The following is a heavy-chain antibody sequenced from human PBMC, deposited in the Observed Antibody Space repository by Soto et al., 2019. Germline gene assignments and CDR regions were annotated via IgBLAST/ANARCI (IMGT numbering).Heavy chain of an antibody. V-gene: IGHV2-5*01. D-gene: IGHD3-22*01. CDR2: IHWNDDK. J-gene: IGHJ5*02. Sequence: SGPTLVNPTHTLTLTCSFSGFSLSVYGVRVIWFRQPPGETLEWLALIHWNDDKRYSPYLKSRLTITKDTSKNQVVLTLTNLDPLDTGTYFCAHPKDSRGFSTSWGQGILAT. CDR3: AHPKDSRGFSTS. CDR1: GFSLSVYGVR.